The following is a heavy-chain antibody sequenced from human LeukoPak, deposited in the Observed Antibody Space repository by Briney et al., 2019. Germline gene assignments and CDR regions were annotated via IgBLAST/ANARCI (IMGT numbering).Heavy chain of an antibody. Sequence: GGSLRLSCAASGFTFSSYWMSWVRQAPGKGLEWVANIKQDGSEKYYVDSVKGRFTISRDNAKNSLYLQMNSLRAEDTAVYYCARDVSDIVLMVYTDAFDIWGQGTMVTVSS. CDR3: ARDVSDIVLMVYTDAFDI. CDR1: GFTFSSYW. J-gene: IGHJ3*02. CDR2: IKQDGSEK. D-gene: IGHD2-8*01. V-gene: IGHV3-7*03.